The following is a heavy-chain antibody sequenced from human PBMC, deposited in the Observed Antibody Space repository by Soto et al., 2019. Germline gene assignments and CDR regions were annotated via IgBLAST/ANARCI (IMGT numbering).Heavy chain of an antibody. J-gene: IGHJ5*02. CDR3: ARRKNSVGAPFDL. Sequence: GEAVTLSCQGSGDNFSTYLIGWERQMPEKGLEWMGMIYFGDSNVKYSPSLQGQITISADKSITTAYLQWSSLKASDAAIYYCARRKNSVGAPFDLWGQGTLVPVSS. CDR2: IYFGDSNV. V-gene: IGHV5-51*01. CDR1: GDNFSTYL. D-gene: IGHD1-26*01.